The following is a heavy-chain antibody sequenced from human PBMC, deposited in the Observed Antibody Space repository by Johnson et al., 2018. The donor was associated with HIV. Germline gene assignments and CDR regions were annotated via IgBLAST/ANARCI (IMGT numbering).Heavy chain of an antibody. J-gene: IGHJ3*02. CDR2: ISGSGGNT. D-gene: IGHD6-6*01. CDR3: TTAPQAARLFNDAFDI. CDR1: GFTFSNYA. V-gene: IGHV3-23*04. Sequence: VQLVESGGGLVQPGGSLRLSCAASGFTFSNYAMSWVRQAPGKGLEWVSAISGSGGNTYYADSVKGQFTISRDNSKNTLYLQMNSLRAEDTAVYYCTTAPQAARLFNDAFDIWGQGTMVTVSS.